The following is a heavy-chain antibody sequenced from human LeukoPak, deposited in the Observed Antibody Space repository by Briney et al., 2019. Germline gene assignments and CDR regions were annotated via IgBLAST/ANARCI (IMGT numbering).Heavy chain of an antibody. CDR1: GGSISSYY. CDR2: IYGSGST. D-gene: IGHD4-17*01. CDR3: AREGRVNYGDYGYFHYYMDV. V-gene: IGHV4-59*12. Sequence: PSETLSLTCTVSGGSISSYYWSWIRQPPGKGLEWIGYIYGSGSTEYNPSLNSRVTMSVDTSKNQFSLKLRSVTAADTAVYYCAREGRVNYGDYGYFHYYMDVWGKGTTVTISS. J-gene: IGHJ6*03.